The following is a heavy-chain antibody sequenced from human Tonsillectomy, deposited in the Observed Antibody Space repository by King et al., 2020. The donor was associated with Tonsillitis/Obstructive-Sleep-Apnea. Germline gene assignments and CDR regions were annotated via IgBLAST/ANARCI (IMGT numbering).Heavy chain of an antibody. CDR3: ARVRKGLNYYHMDV. CDR2: IYHSGST. J-gene: IGHJ6*03. V-gene: IGHV4-4*01. CDR1: GGSISSSNW. Sequence: QLQESGPGLVKPPGTLSLTCAVSGGSISSSNWWSWVRQPPGKGLEWIGEIYHSGSTNYNPSLKSRVTISVDKSKNQFSLKLSSVTAADTAVYCCARVRKGLNYYHMDVWGKGTTVTVSS.